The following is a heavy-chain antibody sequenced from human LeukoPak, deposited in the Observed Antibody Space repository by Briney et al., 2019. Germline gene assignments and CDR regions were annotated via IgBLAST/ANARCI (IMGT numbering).Heavy chain of an antibody. J-gene: IGHJ4*02. CDR1: GYTFTSYG. V-gene: IGHV1-18*01. CDR3: ARNARVGATPHVSDY. CDR2: ISAYNGNT. D-gene: IGHD1-26*01. Sequence: ASVKVSCKASGYTFTSYGISWVRQAPGQGLEWMGWISAYNGNTNYAQKLQGRVTMTTDTSTSTAYMELRSLRSDDTAVYYCARNARVGATPHVSDYWGQGTLVTVSS.